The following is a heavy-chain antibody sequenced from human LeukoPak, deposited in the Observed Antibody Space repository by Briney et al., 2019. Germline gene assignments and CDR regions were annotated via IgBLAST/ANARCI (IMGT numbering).Heavy chain of an antibody. Sequence: VASVKVSCKASGGTFNNYTINWVRQAPGQGLEWMGGIIPIFGIAKYAQKFQGRVTITSDESTGTAYMELSSLRSEDTAVYYCARGYDTSYYYYMDVWGKGTTVTVSS. V-gene: IGHV1-69*13. CDR2: IIPIFGIA. D-gene: IGHD3-22*01. CDR1: GGTFNNYT. J-gene: IGHJ6*03. CDR3: ARGYDTSYYYYMDV.